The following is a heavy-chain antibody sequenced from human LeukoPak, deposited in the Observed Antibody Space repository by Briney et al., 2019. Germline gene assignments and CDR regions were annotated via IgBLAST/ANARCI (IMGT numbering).Heavy chain of an antibody. J-gene: IGHJ4*02. V-gene: IGHV1-8*03. CDR2: MNPNSGNT. D-gene: IGHD2-2*01. CDR3: ARDISAAVGHDY. CDR1: GYTFTSYD. Sequence: RASVTVSCKASGYTFTSYDINWVRQATGQGLEWMGWMNPNSGNTGYAQKFQGRVTITRNTSISTAYMELSSLRSEDTAVYYCARDISAAVGHDYWGQGTLVTVSS.